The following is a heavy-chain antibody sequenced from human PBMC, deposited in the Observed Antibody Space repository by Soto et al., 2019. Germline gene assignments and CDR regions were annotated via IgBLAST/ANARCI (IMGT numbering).Heavy chain of an antibody. V-gene: IGHV1-46*01. CDR2: INPSGGST. J-gene: IGHJ6*02. CDR3: ARDVVVVVAAPPGLYYYYGMDV. Sequence: ASVKVSCKASGYTFTSYYMHWVRQAPGQGLEWMGIINPSGGSTSYAQKFQGRVTMTRDTSTSTVYMELSSLRSEDTAVYYCARDVVVVVAAPPGLYYYYGMDVWGQGTTVTVSS. D-gene: IGHD2-15*01. CDR1: GYTFTSYY.